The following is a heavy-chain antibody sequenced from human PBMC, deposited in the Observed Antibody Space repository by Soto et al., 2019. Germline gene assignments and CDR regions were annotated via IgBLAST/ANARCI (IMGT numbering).Heavy chain of an antibody. V-gene: IGHV5-51*01. CDR1: GYSFTSYW. Sequence: GESLKISCKVSGYSFTSYWNGWVRQMPGKGLEWMRIIYPGDSDTRYSPSLQGQVTIAADKSIISAYLQWCSLKASDTAMYHFASNSYCCRGSCSRWAYYYYGMEVWGQGTTVT. CDR2: IYPGDSDT. J-gene: IGHJ6*02. CDR3: ASNSYCCRGSCSRWAYYYYGMEV. D-gene: IGHD2-15*01.